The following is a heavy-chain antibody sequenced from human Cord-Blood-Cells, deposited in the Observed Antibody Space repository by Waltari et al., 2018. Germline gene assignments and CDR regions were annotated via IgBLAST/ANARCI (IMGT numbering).Heavy chain of an antibody. J-gene: IGHJ4*02. V-gene: IGHV4-34*01. CDR1: GGSFSGYY. Sequence: QVQLQQWGAGLLTPSETLSLTCAVYGGSFSGYYWTGIRQPPGKGLEWIGEINHSGSTNYNPSLKSRVTISVDTSKNQFSLKLSSVTAADTAVYYCARVHSSSFDYWGQGTLVTVSS. CDR2: INHSGST. CDR3: ARVHSSSFDY. D-gene: IGHD6-6*01.